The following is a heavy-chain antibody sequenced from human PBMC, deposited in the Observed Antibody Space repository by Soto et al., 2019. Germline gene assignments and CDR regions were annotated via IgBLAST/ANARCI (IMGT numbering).Heavy chain of an antibody. D-gene: IGHD3-3*01. CDR1: GGSFSSDY. V-gene: IGHV4-31*11. CDR2: IYYSGST. CDR3: ARWSGYYNYYYGMDV. Sequence: TLSLTCAVYGGSFSSDYWSWIRQHPGKVLEWIGYIYYSGSTYYNPSLKSRVTISVDTSKNQFSLKLSSVTAADTAVYYCARWSGYYNYYYGMDVWGQGTTVTVSS. J-gene: IGHJ6*02.